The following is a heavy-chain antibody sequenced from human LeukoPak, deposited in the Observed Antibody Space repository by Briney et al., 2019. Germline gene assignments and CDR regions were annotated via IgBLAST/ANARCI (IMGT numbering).Heavy chain of an antibody. CDR2: ISGSGDST. J-gene: IGHJ4*02. CDR1: GFTFSSFA. CDR3: AKESPDFDY. V-gene: IGHV3-23*01. Sequence: GGSLRLSCAASGFTFSSFAMSWVRQAPGKGLGWVSVISGSGDSTYYADSVKGRFTISRDNSKNTLHLQMDSLRVEDTAVYYCAKESPDFDYWGQGTLVTVSS.